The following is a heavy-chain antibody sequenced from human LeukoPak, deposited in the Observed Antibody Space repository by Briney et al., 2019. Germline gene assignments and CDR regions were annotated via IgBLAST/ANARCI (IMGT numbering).Heavy chain of an antibody. CDR2: IIPIFGTT. Sequence: ASVKVSCKASGGTFSSYAISWVRQAPGQGLEWMGGIIPIFGTTNYAQKFQGRVTITADESTSTAYMELSSLRSEDTAVYYCARADKLWSKSFDYWGQGTLVTVSS. CDR1: GGTFSSYA. CDR3: ARADKLWSKSFDY. D-gene: IGHD5-18*01. J-gene: IGHJ4*02. V-gene: IGHV1-69*13.